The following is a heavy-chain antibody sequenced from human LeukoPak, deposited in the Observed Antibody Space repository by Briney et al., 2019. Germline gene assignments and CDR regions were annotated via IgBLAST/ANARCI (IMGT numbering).Heavy chain of an antibody. J-gene: IGHJ4*02. Sequence: PSETLSLTCTVSGGSISSSSYYWGWIRQPPGKGLEWIGSIYYSGSTYYNPSLKSRVTISVDTSKNQFSLRLSSVTAADTAVYYCASLTSGSSGWRTSRDYWGQGTLVTVSS. D-gene: IGHD6-19*01. CDR1: GGSISSSSYY. V-gene: IGHV4-39*01. CDR2: IYYSGST. CDR3: ASLTSGSSGWRTSRDY.